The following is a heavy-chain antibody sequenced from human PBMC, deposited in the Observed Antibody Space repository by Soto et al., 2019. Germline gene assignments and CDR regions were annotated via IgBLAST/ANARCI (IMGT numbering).Heavy chain of an antibody. CDR2: IKPDGTEK. J-gene: IGHJ5*02. V-gene: IGHV3-7*03. Sequence: EVQVVDSGGGLVQPGGSLRLSCAASGFTFSSFWMSWVRQAPGKGLEWVANIKPDGTEKYYVDSVMGRFTISRDNAENSLFLLMNNLRVEDTAVYYCVRGGHRFDPWGQGTLVTVSS. CDR1: GFTFSSFW. CDR3: VRGGHRFDP.